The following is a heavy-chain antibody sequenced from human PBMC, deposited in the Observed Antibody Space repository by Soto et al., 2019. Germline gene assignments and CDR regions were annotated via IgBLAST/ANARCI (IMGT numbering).Heavy chain of an antibody. V-gene: IGHV4-39*01. CDR3: ARTSTYYYDSSGYYPVIDAFDI. D-gene: IGHD3-22*01. Sequence: QLQLQESGPGLVKPSETLSLTCTVSGGSISSSSYYWGWIRQPPGKGLEWIGSIYYSGSTYYNPSLKSRVTISVDTYKNQSSLKLSSVTAADTAVYYCARTSTYYYDSSGYYPVIDAFDIWGQGTMVTVSS. J-gene: IGHJ3*02. CDR2: IYYSGST. CDR1: GGSISSSSYY.